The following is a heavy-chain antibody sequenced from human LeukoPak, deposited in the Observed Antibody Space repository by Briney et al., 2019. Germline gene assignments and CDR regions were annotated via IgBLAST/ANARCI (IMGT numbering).Heavy chain of an antibody. CDR2: IKSKTDGGTT. D-gene: IGHD2-2*01. CDR3: TTDPDIVVVPAADY. CDR1: GFTFSNAW. Sequence: GGSLRLSCAASGFTFSNAWMSWVRQAPGKGLEWVGRIKSKTDGGTTDYAAPVKGRFTISRDDSKNTLYLQMNSLRTEDTAVYYCTTDPDIVVVPAADYWGQGTLVTVSS. J-gene: IGHJ4*02. V-gene: IGHV3-15*01.